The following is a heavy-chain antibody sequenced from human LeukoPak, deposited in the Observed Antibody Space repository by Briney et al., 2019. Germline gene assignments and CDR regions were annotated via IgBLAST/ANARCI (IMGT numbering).Heavy chain of an antibody. Sequence: PGGSLRLSCAASGFTFSSYSMNWVRQAPGKGLEWVSSISSSSSYIYYADSVKGRFTISRDDSQNTVYLQMDSLRAEDTAVYYCTTRLQHHFDYWGQGTQVTVSS. CDR3: TTRLQHHFDY. J-gene: IGHJ4*02. CDR2: ISSSSSYI. D-gene: IGHD4-11*01. CDR1: GFTFSSYS. V-gene: IGHV3-21*04.